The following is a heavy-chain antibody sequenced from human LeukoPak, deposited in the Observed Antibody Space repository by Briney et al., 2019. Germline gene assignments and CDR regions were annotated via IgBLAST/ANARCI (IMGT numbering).Heavy chain of an antibody. CDR1: GFTFSSYW. Sequence: GGSLRLSCAASGFTFSSYWMSWGRQAPGKGLEWVGNIKQDGSEKYYVDSVEGRFTISRDNAKNSLYLQMNSLRAEDTAVYYCAREGRTPEDYWGQGTLVTVSS. J-gene: IGHJ4*02. V-gene: IGHV3-7*01. CDR2: IKQDGSEK. CDR3: AREGRTPEDY. D-gene: IGHD3-10*01.